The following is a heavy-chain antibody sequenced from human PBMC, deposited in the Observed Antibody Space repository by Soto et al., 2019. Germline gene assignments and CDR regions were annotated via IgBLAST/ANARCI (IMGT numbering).Heavy chain of an antibody. Sequence: SVKVSCKASGGTFSSYTISWVRQAPGQGLEWMGRIIPILGIANYAQKFQGRVTITADKSTSTAYMELSSLRSEDTAVYYCARDRIAAAGLDQGGYYFDYWGQGTLVTVSS. V-gene: IGHV1-69*04. CDR2: IIPILGIA. CDR3: ARDRIAAAGLDQGGYYFDY. CDR1: GGTFSSYT. D-gene: IGHD6-13*01. J-gene: IGHJ4*02.